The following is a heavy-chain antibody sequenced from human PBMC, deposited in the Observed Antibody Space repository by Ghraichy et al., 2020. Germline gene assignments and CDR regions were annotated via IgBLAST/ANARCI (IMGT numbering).Heavy chain of an antibody. D-gene: IGHD3-10*01. CDR2: INPNSGGT. Sequence: ASVKVSCKASGYTFTGYYMHWVRQAPGQGLEWMGWINPNSGGTNYAQKFQGRVTMTRDTSISTAYMELSRLRSDDTAVYYCARAAYYGSPTYFDYWGQGTLVTVSS. J-gene: IGHJ4*02. CDR3: ARAAYYGSPTYFDY. V-gene: IGHV1-2*02. CDR1: GYTFTGYY.